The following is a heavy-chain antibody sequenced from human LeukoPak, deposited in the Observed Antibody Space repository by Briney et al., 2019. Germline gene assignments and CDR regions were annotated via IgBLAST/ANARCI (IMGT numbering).Heavy chain of an antibody. CDR2: IYYSGST. CDR1: GGSISSSSYY. D-gene: IGHD3-10*01. V-gene: IGHV4-39*07. Sequence: SETLFLTCTVSGGSISSSSYYWGWIRQPPGKGLEWIGSIYYSGSTYYNPSLKSRVTISVDTSKNQFSLKLSSVTAADRAVYYCARASVSRWGYYYYGMDVWGQGTTVTVSS. J-gene: IGHJ6*02. CDR3: ARASVSRWGYYYYGMDV.